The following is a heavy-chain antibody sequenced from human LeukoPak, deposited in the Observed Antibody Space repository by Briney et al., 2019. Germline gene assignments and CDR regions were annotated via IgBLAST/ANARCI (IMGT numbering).Heavy chain of an antibody. CDR2: IDIYNGNT. D-gene: IGHD2-21*02. V-gene: IGHV1-18*01. CDR1: GYTFTDYG. CDR3: ARGGIVVVTANFDY. J-gene: IGHJ4*02. Sequence: GASVKVSCKASGYTFTDYGVSWGRQTPGQGLQWMGWIDIYNGNTNYAQNFQGRVTMTTDTSTSTAYMELRSLRSDDTAVYYCARGGIVVVTANFDYWGQGTLVTVSS.